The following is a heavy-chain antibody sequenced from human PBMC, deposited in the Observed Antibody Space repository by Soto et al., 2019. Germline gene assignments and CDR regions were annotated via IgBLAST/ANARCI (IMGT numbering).Heavy chain of an antibody. CDR3: ARGGGPYVWFNEF. Sequence: SVKVSCKDSWGLFSSFAISWVRQAPGQGLEWMGGIIPVFGTTNYAQKFQGRVTITADESTNTAYMELSSLTSDDTAMYYCARGGGPYVWFNEFWGQGTQVTVSS. CDR1: WGLFSSFA. D-gene: IGHD3-16*01. V-gene: IGHV1-69*13. J-gene: IGHJ4*02. CDR2: IIPVFGTT.